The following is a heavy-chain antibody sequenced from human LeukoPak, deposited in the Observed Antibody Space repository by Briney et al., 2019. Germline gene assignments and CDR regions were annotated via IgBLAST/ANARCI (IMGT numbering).Heavy chain of an antibody. CDR3: ARVDYTNWYSFDY. CDR2: ISSSSRSSTI. Sequence: GGSLRLSCAASGFTFSSYSMNWVRQAPGKGREWVSYISSSSRSSTIYYADSVKGRFTISRDNAKNSLYLQMNSLRAEDTAVYYCARVDYTNWYSFDYWGQGTLVTVSS. J-gene: IGHJ4*02. CDR1: GFTFSSYS. V-gene: IGHV3-48*01. D-gene: IGHD1-1*01.